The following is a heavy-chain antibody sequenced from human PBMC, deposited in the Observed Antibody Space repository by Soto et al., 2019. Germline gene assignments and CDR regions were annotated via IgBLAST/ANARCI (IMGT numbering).Heavy chain of an antibody. D-gene: IGHD4-17*01. Sequence: QVQLQESGPGLVKPSQTLSLTCTVSGGSISSGGYYWSWIRQHPGKGLEWIGYIYYSGSTHYNPSLXSXFTISVDTSKHQFSLQLSSVTAADTAVYYCARALTTVTLFDPWGQGTLVTVSS. CDR1: GGSISSGGYY. CDR2: IYYSGST. J-gene: IGHJ5*02. CDR3: ARALTTVTLFDP. V-gene: IGHV4-31*03.